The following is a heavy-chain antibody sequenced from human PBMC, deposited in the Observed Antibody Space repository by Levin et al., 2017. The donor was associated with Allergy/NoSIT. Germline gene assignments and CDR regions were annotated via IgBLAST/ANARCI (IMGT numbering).Heavy chain of an antibody. V-gene: IGHV3-33*01. D-gene: IGHD3-10*01. J-gene: IGHJ3*02. Sequence: GGSLRLSCAASGFIFRNYGMHWVRQAPGKGLEWLAVIWYDGRNKYYVDSVKGRFTISRDNSKNTLYLQMNSLRAEDTAVYYCARDLVARGNGGIAFDSWGPGTKVTASS. CDR2: IWYDGRNK. CDR3: ARDLVARGNGGIAFDS. CDR1: GFIFRNYG.